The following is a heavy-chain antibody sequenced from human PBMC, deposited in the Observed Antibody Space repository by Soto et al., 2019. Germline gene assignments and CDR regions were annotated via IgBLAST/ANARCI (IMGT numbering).Heavy chain of an antibody. Sequence: EVQLLESGGGLVQPGGSLRLSCAASAFTFKDYAMGWVRQAPGKGLEWVSSISARGDRTHSADSVKGRFSISRDNSENTLNLQMHSLRYEDTAVNYCAKIWPKTTSGDYWGQGTLVTVSS. CDR1: AFTFKDYA. D-gene: IGHD1-7*01. J-gene: IGHJ4*02. V-gene: IGHV3-23*01. CDR3: AKIWPKTTSGDY. CDR2: ISARGDRT.